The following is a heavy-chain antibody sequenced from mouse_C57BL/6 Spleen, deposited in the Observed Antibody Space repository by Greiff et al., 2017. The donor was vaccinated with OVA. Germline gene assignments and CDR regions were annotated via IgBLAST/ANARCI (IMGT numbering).Heavy chain of an antibody. V-gene: IGHV2-2*01. CDR3: ARALFYDSGPFAY. J-gene: IGHJ3*01. D-gene: IGHD2-4*01. CDR2: IWSGGST. Sequence: VQLQQSGPGLVQPSQSLSITCTVSGFSLTSYGVHWVRQSPGKGLEWLGVIWSGGSTDYNAAFISRLSISKDNSKSQVFFKMNSLQADDTAIYYCARALFYDSGPFAYWGQGTLVTVSA. CDR1: GFSLTSYG.